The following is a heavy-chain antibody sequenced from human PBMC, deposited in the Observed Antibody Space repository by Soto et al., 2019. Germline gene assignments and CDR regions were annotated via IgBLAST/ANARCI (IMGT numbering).Heavy chain of an antibody. CDR3: ARLSDSCSGGSCYGPVIDY. D-gene: IGHD2-15*01. J-gene: IGHJ4*02. CDR2: IYYSGST. Sequence: PSETLSLTCTVSGGSISSSSYYWGRIRQPPGKGLEWIGSIYYSGSTYYNPSLKSRVTISVYTSKNQFSLKLSSVTAADTAVYYCARLSDSCSGGSCYGPVIDYWGQGTLVTVSS. V-gene: IGHV4-39*01. CDR1: GGSISSSSYY.